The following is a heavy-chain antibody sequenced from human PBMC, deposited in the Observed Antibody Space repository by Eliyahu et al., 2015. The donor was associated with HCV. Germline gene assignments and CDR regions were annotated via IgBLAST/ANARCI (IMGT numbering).Heavy chain of an antibody. Sequence: QVQLQESGPGLVKPSQTLSLTCSVSGDSISRGSYYWXWIRQPAGKGLELIGHVYFTGSTNYNPSLKSRVTISVDTSKNQFSLKLRSVTAADTAVYYCARLMTADIWGQGTVVTVSA. CDR3: ARLMTADI. CDR2: VYFTGST. D-gene: IGHD2-21*02. V-gene: IGHV4-61*02. J-gene: IGHJ3*02. CDR1: GDSISRGSYY.